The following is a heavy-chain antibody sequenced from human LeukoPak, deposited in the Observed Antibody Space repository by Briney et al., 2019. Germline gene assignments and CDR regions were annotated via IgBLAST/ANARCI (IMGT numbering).Heavy chain of an antibody. J-gene: IGHJ4*02. D-gene: IGHD3-10*01. CDR2: INAGNGNT. Sequence: WASVKVSCKASGYTFTSYAMHWVRQAPGQRLEWMGWINAGNGNTKYSQKFQGRVTITRDTSASTAYMELSSLRSEDTAVYYCARGEWFGELRYYFDYWGQGTLVTVSS. V-gene: IGHV1-3*01. CDR3: ARGEWFGELRYYFDY. CDR1: GYTFTSYA.